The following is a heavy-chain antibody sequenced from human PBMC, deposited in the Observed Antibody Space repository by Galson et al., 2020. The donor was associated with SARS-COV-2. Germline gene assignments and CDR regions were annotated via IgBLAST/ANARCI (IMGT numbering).Heavy chain of an antibody. CDR3: TREAVATKELDY. D-gene: IGHD6-19*01. Sequence: ASETLSLTCTVSGYLISSGYYWAWIRQSPEKGLEWIATIHHSGSTYYNPSLESRATISADTSKNQFALDLSSVTAADTAMYYCTREAVATKELDYWGQGILVTVSS. CDR2: IHHSGST. CDR1: GYLISSGYY. J-gene: IGHJ4*02. V-gene: IGHV4-38-2*02.